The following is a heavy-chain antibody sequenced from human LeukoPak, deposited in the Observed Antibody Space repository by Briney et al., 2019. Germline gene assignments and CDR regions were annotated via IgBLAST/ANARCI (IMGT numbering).Heavy chain of an antibody. V-gene: IGHV5-51*01. CDR1: GYSFTSYW. Sequence: GESLKISCKGSGYSFTSYWIGWVRQMPGKGLEWMGIIYPGDSDTRYSPSFQGQVTISADKSISTAYLQWSSLKASDTAMCYCARQDYYDSSGYYGYFDYWGQGTLVTVSS. CDR3: ARQDYYDSSGYYGYFDY. D-gene: IGHD3-22*01. J-gene: IGHJ4*02. CDR2: IYPGDSDT.